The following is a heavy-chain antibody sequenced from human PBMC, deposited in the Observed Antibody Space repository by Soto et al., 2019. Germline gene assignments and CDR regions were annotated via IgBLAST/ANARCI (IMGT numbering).Heavy chain of an antibody. Sequence: QIQLVQSGAEVKKPGASVKVSCKASGYIFTSQGISWVRQAPGQGLEWMGWISTYNGNPNYAQKLQDRVTMTTNTSPTPAFLELRSLTSDDTAVYYCASGRTRALDYWGQGTPVIVSS. CDR1: GYIFTSQG. J-gene: IGHJ4*02. CDR3: ASGRTRALDY. CDR2: ISTYNGNP. V-gene: IGHV1-18*01. D-gene: IGHD1-7*01.